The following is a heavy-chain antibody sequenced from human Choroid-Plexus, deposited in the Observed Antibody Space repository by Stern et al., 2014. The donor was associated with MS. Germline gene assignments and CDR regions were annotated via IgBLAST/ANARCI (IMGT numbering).Heavy chain of an antibody. CDR2: VSHDGSYK. Sequence: VQLVESGGGVVQLGRPLRLSCVASGFTFGSCAMHWVRQAPGKGLEWVGGVSHDGSYKYYADSVKGRFTISRDNSQNTLYMQMSSLRPEDTAVYYCAKDRQYLTYFFDHWGQGSLVTVSS. CDR3: AKDRQYLTYFFDH. CDR1: GFTFGSCA. D-gene: IGHD2/OR15-2a*01. V-gene: IGHV3-30*18. J-gene: IGHJ5*02.